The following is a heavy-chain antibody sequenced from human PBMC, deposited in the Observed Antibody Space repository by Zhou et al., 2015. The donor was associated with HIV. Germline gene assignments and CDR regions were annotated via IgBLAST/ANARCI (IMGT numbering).Heavy chain of an antibody. CDR2: IIPILGIA. CDR3: ARRWLAVGDYYGMDV. CDR1: GGTFSSYT. V-gene: IGHV1-69*02. J-gene: IGHJ6*02. D-gene: IGHD6-19*01. Sequence: QVQLVQSGAEVKKPGSSVKVSCKASGGTFSSYTISWVRQAPGQGLEWMGRIIPILGIANYAQKFQGRVTITADKSTSTAYMELSSLRSEDTAVYYCARRWLAVGDYYGMDVWGQGTTVTVSS.